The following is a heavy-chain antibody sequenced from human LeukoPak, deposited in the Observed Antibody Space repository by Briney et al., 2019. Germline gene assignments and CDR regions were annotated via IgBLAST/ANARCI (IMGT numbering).Heavy chain of an antibody. J-gene: IGHJ6*02. CDR2: ISGSGGST. Sequence: GGSLRLSCAASGFTFSSYAMSWVRQAPGKGLEWVSAISGSGGSTYYADSVKGRFTISRDNSKNTLYLQMNSLRAEDTAVYYCAKDASDYGDYYYGMDVWGQGTTVTVS. CDR3: AKDASDYGDYYYGMDV. D-gene: IGHD4-17*01. CDR1: GFTFSSYA. V-gene: IGHV3-23*01.